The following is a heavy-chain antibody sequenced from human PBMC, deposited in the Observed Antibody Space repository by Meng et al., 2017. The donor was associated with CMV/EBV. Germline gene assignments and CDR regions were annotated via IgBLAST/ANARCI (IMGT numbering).Heavy chain of an antibody. Sequence: GESLKISCAASGFTFSSYSMNWVRQAPGKGLEWVSSISSSGTYIYYADSVKGRINISRDYVQNSLYLQMNSLRAEDTAVYYCARDVSPRSSAYFAIYYFYALDVWGQGTTVTVSS. CDR1: GFTFSSYS. CDR3: ARDVSPRSSAYFAIYYFYALDV. V-gene: IGHV3-21*01. CDR2: ISSSGTYI. J-gene: IGHJ6*02. D-gene: IGHD2-21*01.